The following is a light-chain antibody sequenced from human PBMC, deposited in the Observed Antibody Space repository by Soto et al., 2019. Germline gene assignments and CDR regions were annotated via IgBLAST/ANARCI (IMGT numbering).Light chain of an antibody. CDR1: QTISTS. Sequence: DIQMTQSPSSLSASVGDRVTITCRASQTISTSLDWYQQKPGKAHKLLIYGASSLQSGVTSRFSGSGSGTDFTLTISSLQPEDFATYCCQQSSSIPWTFGQGTKVEIK. CDR3: QQSSSIPWT. V-gene: IGKV1-39*01. CDR2: GAS. J-gene: IGKJ1*01.